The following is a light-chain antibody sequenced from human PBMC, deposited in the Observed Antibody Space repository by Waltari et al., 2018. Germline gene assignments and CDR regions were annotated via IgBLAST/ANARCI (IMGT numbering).Light chain of an antibody. Sequence: DIQMAQSPSTLSASVGDRVTITCRASQSISSWLAWYQQKPGKAPNLLIYKASALESGVPSRFSGSGSATDFTLTISGLQPDDFATYYCQQYSRNPPTFGQGTRLDIK. CDR2: KAS. CDR3: QQYSRNPPT. CDR1: QSISSW. J-gene: IGKJ5*01. V-gene: IGKV1-5*03.